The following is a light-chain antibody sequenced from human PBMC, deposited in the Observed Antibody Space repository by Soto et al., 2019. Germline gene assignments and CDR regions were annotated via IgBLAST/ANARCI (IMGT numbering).Light chain of an antibody. CDR1: SSDVGGYNY. CDR3: SSYTTSRTVV. Sequence: QSVLTQPASVSGSPGQSITISCTGTSSDVGGYNYVSWYQQLPGKAPKLMIYEVSNRPSGVSNRFSGSKSGNTASLTISGLQAEDEADYYCSSYTTSRTVVFGGGTKLTVL. V-gene: IGLV2-14*01. J-gene: IGLJ2*01. CDR2: EVS.